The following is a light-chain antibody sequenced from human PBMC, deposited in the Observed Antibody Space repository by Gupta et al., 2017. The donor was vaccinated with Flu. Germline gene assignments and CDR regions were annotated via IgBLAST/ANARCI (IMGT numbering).Light chain of an antibody. Sequence: QSVVTQPPSVSATPGQTVTISCFGSSSNIGSNDVFWYRQDPGAAPTLLIFDNNQRPSGVPDRFSASKSGTSASLDISGLQSEDEADYYCAVWDNSLKGLFGGGTKLTVL. CDR3: AVWDNSLKGL. CDR2: DNN. CDR1: SSNIGSND. J-gene: IGLJ3*02. V-gene: IGLV1-44*01.